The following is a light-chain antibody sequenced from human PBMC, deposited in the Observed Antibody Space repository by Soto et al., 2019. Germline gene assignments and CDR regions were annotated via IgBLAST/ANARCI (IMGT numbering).Light chain of an antibody. CDR3: QQYGTSLST. Sequence: EIVLTQSPGTLSLSPGQGATLSCRASQSVSSSYLAWYQQKPGQAPRLLIYAASSRATGVPDRFSGSGSGTDFTLTISRLEPEDFAVYYCQQYGTSLSTFGQGTKVEIK. J-gene: IGKJ1*01. CDR1: QSVSSSY. CDR2: AAS. V-gene: IGKV3-20*01.